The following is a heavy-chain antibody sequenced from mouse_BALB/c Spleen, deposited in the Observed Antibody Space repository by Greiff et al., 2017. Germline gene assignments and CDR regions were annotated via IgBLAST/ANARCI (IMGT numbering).Heavy chain of an antibody. CDR3: ASYGNYVYAMDY. V-gene: IGHV5-6-5*01. J-gene: IGHJ4*01. CDR1: GFTFSSYA. Sequence: DVMLVESGGGLVKPGGSLKLSCAASGFTFSSYAMSWVRQTPEKRLEWVASISSGGSTYYPDSVKGRFTISRDNARNILYLQMSSLRSEDTAMYYCASYGNYVYAMDYWGQGTSVTVSS. D-gene: IGHD2-1*01. CDR2: ISSGGST.